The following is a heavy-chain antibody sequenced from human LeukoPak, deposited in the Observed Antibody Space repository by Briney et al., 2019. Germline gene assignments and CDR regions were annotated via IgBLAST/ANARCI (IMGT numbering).Heavy chain of an antibody. Sequence: GGSLRLSXAASGFTFRTFSNAWMSWVRQAPGKGLEWVGRIKSKTDGGTTDYAAPVKGRFTISRDDSKNTLYLQMNSLKTEDTAVYYCTTDYYYDSSGYYSWYFDLWGRGTLVTVSS. D-gene: IGHD3-22*01. J-gene: IGHJ2*01. CDR1: GFTFRTFSNAW. CDR3: TTDYYYDSSGYYSWYFDL. CDR2: IKSKTDGGTT. V-gene: IGHV3-15*01.